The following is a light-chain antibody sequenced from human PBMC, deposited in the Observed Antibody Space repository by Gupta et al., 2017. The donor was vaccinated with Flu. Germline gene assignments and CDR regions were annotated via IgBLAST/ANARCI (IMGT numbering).Light chain of an antibody. CDR1: QDISNY. J-gene: IGKJ1*01. Sequence: DIQMTQSPSSLSASIGDRVTLTCRASQDISNYLAWYQQKPGKVPKLLIYAATTLQSGVPSRFSGSGSGTDFTLTISSLQPEDVATYYCQMYNGVRRTFGQGTKVEIK. CDR3: QMYNGVRRT. V-gene: IGKV1-27*01. CDR2: AAT.